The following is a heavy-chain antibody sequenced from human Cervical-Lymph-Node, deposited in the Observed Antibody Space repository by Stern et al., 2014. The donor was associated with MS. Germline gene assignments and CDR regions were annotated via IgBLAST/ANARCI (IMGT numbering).Heavy chain of an antibody. V-gene: IGHV3-7*01. D-gene: IGHD6-19*01. J-gene: IGHJ4*02. Sequence: EVQLVESGGGLVQPGGSLRLSCAASGFTFSSYWMSWVRQAPGKGLEWVANIIQGGSDNYYADSVKGRFTSSRDNAENSLYLQMNSLRVEDTAVYYCARGRFTNGWYPDYFDTWGRGTLVTVSS. CDR1: GFTFSSYW. CDR2: IIQGGSDN. CDR3: ARGRFTNGWYPDYFDT.